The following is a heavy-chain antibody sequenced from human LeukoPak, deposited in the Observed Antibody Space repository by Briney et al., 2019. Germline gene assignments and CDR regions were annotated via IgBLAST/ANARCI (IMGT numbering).Heavy chain of an antibody. J-gene: IGHJ3*02. Sequence: GGSLKLSCAASGFTFSGSAMHWVRQASGKGLEWVGRIRSKANSYATAYAASVKGRFTISRDDLKNTAYLQMNSLKTEDTAVYYCTRGIAFDIWGQGTMVTVSS. CDR3: TRGIAFDI. CDR1: GFTFSGSA. V-gene: IGHV3-73*01. CDR2: IRSKANSYAT. D-gene: IGHD3-10*01.